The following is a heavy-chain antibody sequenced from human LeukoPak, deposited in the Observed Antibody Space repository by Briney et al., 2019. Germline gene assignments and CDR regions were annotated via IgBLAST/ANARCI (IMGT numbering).Heavy chain of an antibody. V-gene: IGHV4-34*01. CDR3: TRKGPGSYYDY. D-gene: IGHD3-10*01. CDR1: GGSFSGYY. CDR2: INHSGST. J-gene: IGHJ4*02. Sequence: SETPSLTCAVYGGSFSGYYWSWIRQPPGKGLEWIGEINHSGSTNYNPSLKSRVTISVDTSKNQFSLKLSSVTAADTAVYYCTRKGPGSYYDYWGQGTLVTVSS.